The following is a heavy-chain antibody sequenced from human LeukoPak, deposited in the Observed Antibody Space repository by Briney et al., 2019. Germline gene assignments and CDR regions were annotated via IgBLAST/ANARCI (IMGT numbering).Heavy chain of an antibody. CDR2: ISGSGGST. J-gene: IGHJ4*02. CDR3: AKTEDFWSGYYGYFDY. Sequence: GGSLRLSCAASGFTFSSYAMSWVRQAPGKGLEWVSAISGSGGSTYYADSVKGRFTISRDNSKNTLYLQMNSLRAEDTAVYYCAKTEDFWSGYYGYFDYWGQGTLVTVSS. D-gene: IGHD3-3*01. CDR1: GFTFSSYA. V-gene: IGHV3-23*01.